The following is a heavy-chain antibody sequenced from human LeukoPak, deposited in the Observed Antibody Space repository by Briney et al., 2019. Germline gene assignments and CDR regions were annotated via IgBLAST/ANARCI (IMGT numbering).Heavy chain of an antibody. V-gene: IGHV4-39*01. CDR3: ASLIAAGYFDH. J-gene: IGHJ4*02. Sequence: SETLSLTCTVSGGSISSCSYSWGWIRQPPGKGLEWIVVIYHSGVTYYNPSLKSRLNMSVETSKNQFSLKLSSVTATDTAVYYCASLIAAGYFDHWGQGTLVTVSS. CDR2: IYHSGVT. D-gene: IGHD6-13*01. CDR1: GGSISSCSYS.